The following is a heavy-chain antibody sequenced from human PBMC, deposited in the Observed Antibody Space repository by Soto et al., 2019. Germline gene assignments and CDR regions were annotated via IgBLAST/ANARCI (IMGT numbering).Heavy chain of an antibody. D-gene: IGHD5-12*01. Sequence: GGYLRLSCAASGFIFSDFWMSWVRQPPGKGLEWVADIKHDGSKMYYVDSVKGRFTISRDNAEKSVYLQLNSLRAEDTATYYCSRDLGYVHDYWGKGTLVTVSS. CDR2: IKHDGSKM. V-gene: IGHV3-7*01. CDR1: GFIFSDFW. CDR3: SRDLGYVHDY. J-gene: IGHJ4*02.